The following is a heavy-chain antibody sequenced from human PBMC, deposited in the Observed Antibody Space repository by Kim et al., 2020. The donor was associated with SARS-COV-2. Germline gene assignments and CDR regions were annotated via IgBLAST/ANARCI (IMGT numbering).Heavy chain of an antibody. J-gene: IGHJ5*02. D-gene: IGHD2-15*01. Sequence: SVKVSCKASGGTFSSYAISWVRQAPGQGLEWMGGIIPIFGTANYAQKFQGRVTITADESTSTAYMELSSLRSEDTAVYYCARVPPDLRDIVVVVAAKMTSWFDPWGQGTLVTVSS. CDR3: ARVPPDLRDIVVVVAAKMTSWFDP. CDR2: IIPIFGTA. V-gene: IGHV1-69*13. CDR1: GGTFSSYA.